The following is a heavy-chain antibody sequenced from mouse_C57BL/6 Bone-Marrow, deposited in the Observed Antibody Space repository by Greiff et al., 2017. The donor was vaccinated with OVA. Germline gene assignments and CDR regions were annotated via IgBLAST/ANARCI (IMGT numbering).Heavy chain of an antibody. V-gene: IGHV14-4*01. CDR1: GFNIKDDY. CDR2: IDPENGDT. Sequence: VQLQQSGAELVRPGASVKLSCTASGFNIKDDYMHWVKQRPEQGLEWIGWIDPENGDTEYASKFLGKATITADTSSNTAYLQLSSLTSEDTAVYYCTTGEDWYFDDWGTGTTVTVSS. CDR3: TTGEDWYFDD. J-gene: IGHJ1*03.